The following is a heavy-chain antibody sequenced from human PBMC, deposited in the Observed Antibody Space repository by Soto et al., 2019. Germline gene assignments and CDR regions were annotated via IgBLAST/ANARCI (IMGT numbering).Heavy chain of an antibody. CDR3: ARDGHRGPSDAFDV. J-gene: IGHJ3*01. CDR2: ISTTGTSP. CDR1: GFSSSNYE. D-gene: IGHD3-10*01. V-gene: IGHV3-48*03. Sequence: EVQLVESGGGLVQPGGSLRLSCTASGFSSSNYEMNWIRQAPGEGLEWVSHISTTGTSPYYADSVRGRFTVSRDTANNSIYLQMNSLRAEDTALYYCARDGHRGPSDAFDVWGQGTMVTVSS.